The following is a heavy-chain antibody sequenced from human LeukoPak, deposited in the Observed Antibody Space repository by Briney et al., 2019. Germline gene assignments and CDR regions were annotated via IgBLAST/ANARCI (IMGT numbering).Heavy chain of an antibody. Sequence: PSETLSLTCTVSGGSISSSNYYWGWIRQPPGKGLEWIGSMHYSGGTFYNPSLKSRVTISVDTSKNQFSLRLSSVTAADTAVYYCGRFVVVTAYFDYWGQGTLVTVSS. J-gene: IGHJ4*02. CDR3: GRFVVVTAYFDY. CDR1: GGSISSSNYY. V-gene: IGHV4-39*01. D-gene: IGHD2-21*02. CDR2: MHYSGGT.